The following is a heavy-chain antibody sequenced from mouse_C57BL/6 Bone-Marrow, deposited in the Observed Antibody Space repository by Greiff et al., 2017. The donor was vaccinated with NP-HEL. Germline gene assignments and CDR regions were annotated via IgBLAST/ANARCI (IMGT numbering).Heavy chain of an antibody. CDR3: AKRGTTVVATDGWYFDV. CDR2: IWRGGST. D-gene: IGHD1-1*01. V-gene: IGHV2-5*01. CDR1: GFSLTSYG. Sequence: QVQLQQSGPGLVQPSQSLSITCTVSGFSLTSYGVHWVRQSPGKGLEWLGVIWRGGSTDYNAAFMSRLSITKDNSKSQVFFKMNSLQADDTAIYYCAKRGTTVVATDGWYFDVWGTGTTVTVSS. J-gene: IGHJ1*03.